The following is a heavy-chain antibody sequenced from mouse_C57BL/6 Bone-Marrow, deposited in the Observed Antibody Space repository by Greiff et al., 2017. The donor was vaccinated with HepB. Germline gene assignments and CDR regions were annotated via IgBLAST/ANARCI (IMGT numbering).Heavy chain of an antibody. V-gene: IGHV14-1*01. CDR2: IDHEDGDT. D-gene: IGHD1-1*01. CDR3: PLISTAFAY. Sequence: VQLKESGAELVRPGASVKLSCTASGFNIKDYYMHWVKQRPEQGLEWIGRIDHEDGDTEYAPKFQGKATMTADTSSNTAYLQLSSLTSEDTAVYYCPLISTAFAYWGQGTLVTVSA. J-gene: IGHJ3*01. CDR1: GFNIKDYY.